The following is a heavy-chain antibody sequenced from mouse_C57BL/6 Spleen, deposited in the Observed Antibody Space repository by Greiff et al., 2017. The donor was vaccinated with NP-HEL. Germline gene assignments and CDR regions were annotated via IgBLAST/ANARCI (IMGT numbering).Heavy chain of an antibody. D-gene: IGHD1-1*01. V-gene: IGHV1-50*01. CDR2: LDPSDSYT. CDR3: ARGEDYYGSSSYWYFDV. J-gene: IGHJ1*03. CDR1: GYTFTSYW. Sequence: VQLQQPGAELVKPGASVKLSCKASGYTFTSYWMQWVKQRPGQGLEWIGELDPSDSYTNYNQKFKGKATLTVDTSSSTAYMQLSSLTSEDSAVYYCARGEDYYGSSSYWYFDVWGTGTTVTVSS.